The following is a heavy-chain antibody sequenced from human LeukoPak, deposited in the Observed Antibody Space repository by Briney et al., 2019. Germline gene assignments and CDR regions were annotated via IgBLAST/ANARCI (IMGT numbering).Heavy chain of an antibody. D-gene: IGHD3-22*01. Sequence: GGSLRLSCAASGFSFSTYDMSWVRQAPGKGLEWVSVISSSGGSTYYADSVKGRFTISRDNSKNTLYLQMNSLRAEDTAVYYCAKDESSGYYYFDHWGQGTLVTVSS. J-gene: IGHJ4*02. CDR2: ISSSGGST. CDR3: AKDESSGYYYFDH. CDR1: GFSFSTYD. V-gene: IGHV3-23*01.